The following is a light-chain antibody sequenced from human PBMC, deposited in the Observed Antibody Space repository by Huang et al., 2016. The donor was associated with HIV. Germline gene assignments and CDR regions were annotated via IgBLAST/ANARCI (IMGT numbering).Light chain of an antibody. CDR1: QDIAPY. J-gene: IGKJ4*01. V-gene: IGKV1-33*01. CDR2: VAY. Sequence: DIQNTQSPSSLSSSVGDRLTITCQASQDIAPYLNWYQQKPGKAPTRLIYVAYNLETEVPSRFSGTGSGTYFTFTISSLQTEDIATYYCQHYTNLPPSLTFGGGTKVDIK. CDR3: QHYTNLPPSLT.